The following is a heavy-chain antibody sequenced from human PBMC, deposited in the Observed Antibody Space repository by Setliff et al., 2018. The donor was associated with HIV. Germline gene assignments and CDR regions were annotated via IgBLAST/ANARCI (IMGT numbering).Heavy chain of an antibody. V-gene: IGHV4-59*08. J-gene: IGHJ4*02. CDR1: GGSITSYY. Sequence: PSETLSLTCTVSGGSITSYYWNWIRQSPGKGLVWIGYIFDSGTTKYNPSVTSRVTISVDASKNQFFLQLISVTAADTAVYYCARQGGYNSPLMVWGQGKLVTVS. CDR3: ARQGGYNSPLMV. D-gene: IGHD3-10*01. CDR2: IFDSGTT.